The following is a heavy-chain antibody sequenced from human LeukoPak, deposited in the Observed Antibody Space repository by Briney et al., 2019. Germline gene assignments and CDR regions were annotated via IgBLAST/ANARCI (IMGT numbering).Heavy chain of an antibody. V-gene: IGHV3-30-3*01. Sequence: GGSLRLSCAASGFTFSSYAMHWVRQAPGKGLEWVAVISYDGSNKYYADSVKGRFTISRDNAKNSLYLQMNSLRAEDTAVYYCQVAGTVYWGQGTLVTVSS. J-gene: IGHJ4*02. CDR3: QVAGTVY. D-gene: IGHD2-15*01. CDR2: ISYDGSNK. CDR1: GFTFSSYA.